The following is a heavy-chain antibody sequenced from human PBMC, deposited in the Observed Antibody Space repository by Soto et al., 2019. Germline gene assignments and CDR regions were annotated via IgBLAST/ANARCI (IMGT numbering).Heavy chain of an antibody. CDR1: GFTFSSYA. J-gene: IGHJ5*01. CDR3: AKDRGRGYDWFDS. Sequence: EVQLLESGGGLVQPGGSLRLSCAASGFTFSSYAMSWVRQAPGKGLEWVSAISGSGGSTFYADSVKGRFTISRDTSKNTLFQQMNGLRAEDTAVYYCAKDRGRGYDWFDSWGQGTLVTVSS. V-gene: IGHV3-23*01. D-gene: IGHD5-12*01. CDR2: ISGSGGST.